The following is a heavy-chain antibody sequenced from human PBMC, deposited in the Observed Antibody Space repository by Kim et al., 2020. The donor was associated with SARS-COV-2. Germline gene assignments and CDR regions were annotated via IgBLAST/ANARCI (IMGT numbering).Heavy chain of an antibody. D-gene: IGHD2-21*02. CDR2: MKQYGSEI. J-gene: IGHJ2*01. CDR3: ARDGEYCGGDCYSYWYFDL. V-gene: IGHV3-7*01. Sequence: GGSLRLSCAASGFTLGSYWMTWVRQAPGKGLEWVASMKQYGSEIYYVDSVKGRFTISRDNAKDSLFLQMNSLRVEDTAVYYCARDGEYCGGDCYSYWYFDLWGRGTLVTVSS. CDR1: GFTLGSYW.